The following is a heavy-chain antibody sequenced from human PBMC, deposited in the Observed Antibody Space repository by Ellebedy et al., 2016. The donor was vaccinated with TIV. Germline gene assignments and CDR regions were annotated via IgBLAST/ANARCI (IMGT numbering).Heavy chain of an antibody. D-gene: IGHD1-14*01. J-gene: IGHJ4*02. CDR2: FSVSGDST. CDR1: GFTFSNYA. Sequence: GESLKISCAASGFTFSNYAMSWVRQAPGRGLEWVSGFSVSGDSTYYTDSVKGRFTISRDNSKTTLYLQMNSLRAEDTAIYYCAKGRSGTYIHHAFDYWGQGTLVTVSS. V-gene: IGHV3-23*01. CDR3: AKGRSGTYIHHAFDY.